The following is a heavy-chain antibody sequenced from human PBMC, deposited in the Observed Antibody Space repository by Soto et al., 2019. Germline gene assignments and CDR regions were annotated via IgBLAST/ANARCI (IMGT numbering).Heavy chain of an antibody. CDR3: ARANRLLWFGESSYNEFDY. V-gene: IGHV3-30-3*01. CDR1: GFTFSSYA. Sequence: PGGSLRLSCAASGFTFSSYAMHWVRQAPGKGLEWVAVISYDGSNKYYADSVKGRFTISRDNSKNTLYLQMNSLRAEDTAVYYCARANRLLWFGESSYNEFDYWGQGTLVTVS. J-gene: IGHJ4*02. CDR2: ISYDGSNK. D-gene: IGHD3-10*01.